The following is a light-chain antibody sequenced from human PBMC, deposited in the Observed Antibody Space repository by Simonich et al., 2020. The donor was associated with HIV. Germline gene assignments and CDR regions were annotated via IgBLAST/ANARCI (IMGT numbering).Light chain of an antibody. J-gene: IGLJ2*01. Sequence: SYELTQPPSVSVSPGQTASITCSGDNLCNKYTSWYKHKQGHSPFLVIYQDSERPSGIPERFSGSNSGNTATLTISGTQAMDEADYYCQAWDSSTVVFGGGTKLTVL. CDR1: NLCNKY. CDR2: QDS. V-gene: IGLV3-1*01. CDR3: QAWDSSTVV.